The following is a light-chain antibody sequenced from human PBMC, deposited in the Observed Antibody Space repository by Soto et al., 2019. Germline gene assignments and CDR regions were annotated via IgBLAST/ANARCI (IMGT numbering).Light chain of an antibody. CDR3: HQYGSTPFT. Sequence: ELVLTQSPGTLSLSPGDRATLSCRASQSVSTNYLAWYQQSLGQAPRLLIYGASIRATDIPDRFSGSGSGTDFTLTISRLEPEDFAVYYCHQYGSTPFTFGPGTKVDI. CDR2: GAS. CDR1: QSVSTNY. J-gene: IGKJ3*01. V-gene: IGKV3-20*01.